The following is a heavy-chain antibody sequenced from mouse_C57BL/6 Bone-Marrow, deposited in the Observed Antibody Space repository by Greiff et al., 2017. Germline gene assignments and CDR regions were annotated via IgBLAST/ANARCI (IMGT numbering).Heavy chain of an antibody. D-gene: IGHD2-4*01. CDR3: ARGSYDYDVDY. Sequence: VQLQQPGAELVKPGASVKMSCKASGYTFTSYWITWVKQRPGQGLEWIGDIYPGSGSTNYNEKFKSKATLTVVTSSSTAYMQLSSLTSEDSAVYYCARGSYDYDVDYWGQGATLTVSS. CDR2: IYPGSGST. J-gene: IGHJ2*01. CDR1: GYTFTSYW. V-gene: IGHV1-55*01.